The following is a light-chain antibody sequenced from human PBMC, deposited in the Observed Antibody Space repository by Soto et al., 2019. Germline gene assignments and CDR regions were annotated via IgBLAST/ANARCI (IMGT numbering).Light chain of an antibody. CDR3: QQYGSSPIT. V-gene: IGKV3-20*01. CDR1: QSASSSY. J-gene: IGKJ5*01. Sequence: EIVLTQSPGTLSLSPGERATLSCRASQSASSSYLAWYQQKPGQAPRLLIYAASTRATGIPDRFSGSGSGTDHTLTISRLEPEDYAVYYCQQYGSSPITFGQGTRLEIK. CDR2: AAS.